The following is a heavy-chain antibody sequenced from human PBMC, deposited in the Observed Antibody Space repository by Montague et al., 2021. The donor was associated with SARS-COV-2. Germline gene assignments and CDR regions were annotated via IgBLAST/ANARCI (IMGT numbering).Heavy chain of an antibody. Sequence: SMRISCAASGFTVNTNFMTWVRQAPGKGLEWISIIYSGGITYYADSVRGRFTISRDDSKNTVYLQMNSLRAEDTATYFCARSITLPAVLASWGQGTLVTVSS. D-gene: IGHD2/OR15-2a*01. CDR3: ARSITLPAVLAS. CDR1: GFTVNTNF. CDR2: IYSGGIT. V-gene: IGHV3-53*01. J-gene: IGHJ5*02.